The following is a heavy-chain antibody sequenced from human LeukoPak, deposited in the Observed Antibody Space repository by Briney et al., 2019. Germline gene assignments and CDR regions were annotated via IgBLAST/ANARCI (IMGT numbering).Heavy chain of an antibody. J-gene: IGHJ6*03. D-gene: IGHD2-15*01. V-gene: IGHV1-69-2*01. CDR3: ATDRGCSGGSCFSVHMDV. Sequence: ATVKISCKVSGYTFTDYYMHWVQQAPGKGLEWMGLVDPEDGETIYAEKFQGRVTITADTSTDTAYMELSSLRSEDTAVYYCATDRGCSGGSCFSVHMDVWGKGTTVTVSS. CDR1: GYTFTDYY. CDR2: VDPEDGET.